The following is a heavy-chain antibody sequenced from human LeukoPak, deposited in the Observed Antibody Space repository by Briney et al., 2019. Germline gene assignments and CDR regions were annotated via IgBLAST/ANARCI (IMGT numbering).Heavy chain of an antibody. CDR3: ARNPVRISGGGPHWFDP. CDR2: ISSTSTYI. J-gene: IGHJ5*02. D-gene: IGHD1-14*01. Sequence: GVLRLSCAASGFSLNNNGMNWVRQAPEKGLEWVSSISSTSTYIYYADSVRGRFTISRDNSRNSLYLQMNSLGAEDTAVYHCARNPVRISGGGPHWFDPWGQGTLVTVSS. V-gene: IGHV3-21*01. CDR1: GFSLNNNG.